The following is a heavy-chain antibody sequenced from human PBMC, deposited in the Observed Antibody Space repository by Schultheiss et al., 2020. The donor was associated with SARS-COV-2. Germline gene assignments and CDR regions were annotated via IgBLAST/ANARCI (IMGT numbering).Heavy chain of an antibody. J-gene: IGHJ4*02. D-gene: IGHD6-13*01. CDR3: ARLRYSSSWYDY. V-gene: IGHV3-15*01. CDR1: GFTFSNAW. Sequence: GGSLRLSCAASGFTFSNAWMSWVRQAPGKGLEWVGRIKSKTDGGTTDYAAPVKGRFTISRDDSKNTLYLQMNSLRAEDTAVYYCARLRYSSSWYDYWGQGTLVTVSS. CDR2: IKSKTDGGTT.